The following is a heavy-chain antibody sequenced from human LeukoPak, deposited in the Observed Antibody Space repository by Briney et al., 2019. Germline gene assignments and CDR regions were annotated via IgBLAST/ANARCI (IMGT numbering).Heavy chain of an antibody. CDR2: IIPILGIA. V-gene: IGHV1-69*04. J-gene: IGHJ4*02. D-gene: IGHD3-3*01. CDR1: GGTFSIYA. Sequence: ASVTVSFKSSGGTFSIYAISWVRQAPGQGLEWMGRIIPILGIANYAQKFQGRVTITADKSTSTAYMELSSLRSEDTAVYYCASRLRVDWGQGTLVTVSS. CDR3: ASRLRVD.